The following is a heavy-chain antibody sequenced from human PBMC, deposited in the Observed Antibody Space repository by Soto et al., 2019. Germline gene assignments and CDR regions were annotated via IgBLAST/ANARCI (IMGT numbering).Heavy chain of an antibody. J-gene: IGHJ4*01. CDR3: ARDLPPSSFTTEYPDLFDY. Sequence: ASVKVSCKASGYTFTSYYMHWVRQAPGQGLEWMGIINPSGGSTSYAQKFQGRVTMTRDTSTSTVYMELSSLRSEDTAVYYCARDLPPSSFTTEYPDLFDYSAQRSFVTVSS. D-gene: IGHD2-2*01. V-gene: IGHV1-46*01. CDR1: GYTFTSYY. CDR2: INPSGGST.